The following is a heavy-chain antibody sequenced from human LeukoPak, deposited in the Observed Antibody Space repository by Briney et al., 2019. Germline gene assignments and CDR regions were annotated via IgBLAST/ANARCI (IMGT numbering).Heavy chain of an antibody. CDR3: ARDLQRFLDYYYMDV. CDR2: IYYSGST. V-gene: IGHV4-39*07. D-gene: IGHD3-3*01. Sequence: SETLSLTCTVSGGSISSSSYYWGWIRQPPGKGLEWIGSIYYSGSTYYNPSLESRVTISVDTSKNQFSLKLSSVTAADTAVYYCARDLQRFLDYYYMDVWGKGTTVTVSS. CDR1: GGSISSSSYY. J-gene: IGHJ6*03.